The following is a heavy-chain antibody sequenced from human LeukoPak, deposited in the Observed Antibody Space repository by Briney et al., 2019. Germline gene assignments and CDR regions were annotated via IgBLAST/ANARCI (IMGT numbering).Heavy chain of an antibody. D-gene: IGHD2-8*01. J-gene: IGHJ4*02. CDR2: IKQDGSET. V-gene: IGHV3-7*01. CDR1: GFTFSNYW. CDR3: ARKGGTRGPLNY. Sequence: GESLGLSCAASGFTFSNYWMSWVRQAPGKGLEWVANIKQDGSETYYVDSVKGRFTISRDNAKNSLFLQMNSLTAEDTAVYYCARKGGTRGPLNYWGQGTLVTVSS.